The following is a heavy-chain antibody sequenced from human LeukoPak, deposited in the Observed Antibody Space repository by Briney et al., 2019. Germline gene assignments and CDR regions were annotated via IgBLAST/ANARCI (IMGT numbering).Heavy chain of an antibody. V-gene: IGHV3-30*18. CDR1: GFTFAGYG. CDR2: IIYDGSNK. D-gene: IGHD6-19*01. J-gene: IGHJ3*02. CDR3: VKVPRSGCCAFDI. Sequence: GGSLRLSCTASGFTFAGYGMHWVRQAPGKGLEWVALIIYDGSNKYHVGSVKGRFTVSRDSSKNTLYLQMNSLRAEDTAVYYCVKVPRSGCCAFDIWGLGTMVTVSS.